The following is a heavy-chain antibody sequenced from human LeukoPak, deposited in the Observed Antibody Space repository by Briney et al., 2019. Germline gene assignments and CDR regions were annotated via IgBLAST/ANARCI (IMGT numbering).Heavy chain of an antibody. CDR1: GGTFSSYA. V-gene: IGHV1-69*13. CDR2: IIPIFGTA. CDR3: ARDRYYDFWSGYYIVYYYYGMDV. D-gene: IGHD3-3*01. Sequence: ASVTVSCKASGGTFSSYAISWVRQAPGQGLEWMGGIIPIFGTANYAQRFQGRVTITADESTSTAYMELSSLRSEDTAVYYCARDRYYDFWSGYYIVYYYYGMDVWGQGTTVTVSS. J-gene: IGHJ6*02.